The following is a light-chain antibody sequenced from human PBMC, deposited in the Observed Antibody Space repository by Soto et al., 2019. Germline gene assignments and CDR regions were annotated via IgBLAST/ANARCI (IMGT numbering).Light chain of an antibody. Sequence: QSVLTQPPSAPGTPGQRVTISCSGSSSNIGSNSVYWYQQLPGTAPKLLIYRNNQRPSGVPDRFSGSKSGTSASLAITGLRSEDEADYYCAAWDGSLSGFVFGTGTQLTVL. CDR1: SSNIGSNS. CDR3: AAWDGSLSGFV. J-gene: IGLJ1*01. V-gene: IGLV1-47*01. CDR2: RNN.